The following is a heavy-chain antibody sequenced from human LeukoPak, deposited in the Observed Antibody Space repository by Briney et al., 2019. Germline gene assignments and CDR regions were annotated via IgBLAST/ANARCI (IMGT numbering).Heavy chain of an antibody. J-gene: IGHJ4*02. V-gene: IGHV4-4*02. CDR3: AREGSWPFDY. Sequence: SETLSLTCAVSGGSISTDHWWHWVRQPPGKGLEWIGEIYHSGSTYYNPSLRSRVTMSVDKSKYQFSLNLNSVTAADTAVYYCAREGSWPFDYWGQGTLVTVSS. CDR1: GGSISTDHW. D-gene: IGHD1-26*01. CDR2: IYHSGST.